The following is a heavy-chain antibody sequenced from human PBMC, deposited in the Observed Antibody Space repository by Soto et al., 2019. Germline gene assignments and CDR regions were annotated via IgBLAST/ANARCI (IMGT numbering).Heavy chain of an antibody. D-gene: IGHD2-15*01. CDR2: IIPIFGTA. Sequence: SVKVSCKASGGTFSSYAISWVRLATGKGLEWMGGIIPIFGTANYAQKFQGRVTITADESTSTAYMELSSLRSEDTAVYYCARDLRYCSGGSCRGTGFDPWGQGTLVTVSS. CDR1: GGTFSSYA. V-gene: IGHV1-69*13. J-gene: IGHJ5*02. CDR3: ARDLRYCSGGSCRGTGFDP.